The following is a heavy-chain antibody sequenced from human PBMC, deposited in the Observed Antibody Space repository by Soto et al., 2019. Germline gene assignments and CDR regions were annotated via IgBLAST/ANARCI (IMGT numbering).Heavy chain of an antibody. CDR3: ARDLWGYCGTHCWPMDV. V-gene: IGHV4-59*01. CDR2: MYNTGST. J-gene: IGHJ6*02. CDR1: GGSISRYY. D-gene: IGHD2-21*02. Sequence: SETLSLTCTVSGGSISRYYWSWIRQPPGKGLEWIGYMYNTGSTVYNPPFKSRVTISVDTSKNQFSLKLNSVTAADTAVYYCARDLWGYCGTHCWPMDVSGQGTTVTVSS.